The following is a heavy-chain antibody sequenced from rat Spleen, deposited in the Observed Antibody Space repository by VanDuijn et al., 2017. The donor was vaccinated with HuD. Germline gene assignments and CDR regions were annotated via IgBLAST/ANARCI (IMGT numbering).Heavy chain of an antibody. J-gene: IGHJ2*01. V-gene: IGHV5-22*01. D-gene: IGHD1-4*01. CDR2: IKYEDFTP. CDR1: GFTYSNYV. CDR3: VRETGYNSYFDY. Sequence: EVQLVESGGGLVQPGRSLKLSCAASGFTYSNYVMAWVSQAPTKGLEWVASIKYEDFTPYYGDSVMGRFTISRDDGESTLYLQMNSLRSEDTATYYCVRETGYNSYFDYWGQGVMVTVSS.